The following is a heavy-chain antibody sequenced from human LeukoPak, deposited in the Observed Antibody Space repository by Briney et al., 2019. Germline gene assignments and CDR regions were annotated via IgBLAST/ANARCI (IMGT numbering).Heavy chain of an antibody. V-gene: IGHV1-18*01. Sequence: ASVKVSCKASGYTFTSYGISWVRQAPGQGLEWMGWISAYNGNTNYAQELQGRVTMTTDTSTSTAYMELRSLRSNDTAVYYCARGHDILTGYYTAGDFDYWGQGTLVTVSS. CDR3: ARGHDILTGYYTAGDFDY. J-gene: IGHJ4*02. D-gene: IGHD3-9*01. CDR1: GYTFTSYG. CDR2: ISAYNGNT.